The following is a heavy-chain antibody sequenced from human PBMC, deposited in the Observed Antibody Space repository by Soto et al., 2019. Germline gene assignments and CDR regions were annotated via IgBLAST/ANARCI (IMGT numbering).Heavy chain of an antibody. CDR2: IYYSGST. V-gene: IGHV4-59*01. CDR1: GGSISSYY. D-gene: IGHD6-19*01. J-gene: IGHJ4*02. CDR3: ARNRGIAVAGTGEFDY. Sequence: QVQLQESGPGLVKPSETLSLTCTVSGGSISSYYWSWIRQPPGKGLEWIGYIYYSGSTNYNPSLKSRVTISVDTSKNQCSLKLSSVTAADTAVYYCARNRGIAVAGTGEFDYWGQGTLVTVSS.